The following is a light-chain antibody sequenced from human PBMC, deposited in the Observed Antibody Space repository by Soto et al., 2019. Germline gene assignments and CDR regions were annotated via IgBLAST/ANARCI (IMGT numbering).Light chain of an antibody. V-gene: IGLV1-40*01. CDR3: QSFDRSLTAWV. J-gene: IGLJ3*02. CDR2: GNT. Sequence: QSVLTQPPSVSGAPGQRVTISCTGSSSNIGAGYDVHWYQQLPGTAPTLLISGNTDRPSGAPDRFSGSKSGTSASLAITGLQTEDEADYYCQSFDRSLTAWVFGGGTKLTVL. CDR1: SSNIGAGYD.